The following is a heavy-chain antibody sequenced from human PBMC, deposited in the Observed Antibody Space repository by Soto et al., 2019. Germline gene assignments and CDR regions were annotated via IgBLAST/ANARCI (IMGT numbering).Heavy chain of an antibody. J-gene: IGHJ4*02. CDR3: AKDYTVAADPSSVILFDY. V-gene: IGHV3-23*01. Sequence: GGSLRLSCAASGFTFNHYAMSWVRQAPGKGLEWVSIIIANGGTFYADSVKGRFTISRDNSKNIVYLQMSSLRVEDTAIYYCAKDYTVAADPSSVILFDYWGQGALVTVSS. CDR1: GFTFNHYA. CDR2: IIANGGT. D-gene: IGHD2-15*01.